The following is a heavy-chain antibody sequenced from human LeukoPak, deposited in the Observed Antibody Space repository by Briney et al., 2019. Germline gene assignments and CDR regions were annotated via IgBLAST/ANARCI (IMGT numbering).Heavy chain of an antibody. CDR2: INPNSGGT. V-gene: IGHV1-2*02. D-gene: IGHD5-18*01. J-gene: IGHJ3*02. CDR3: ARRRSYGRVPSAFDI. CDR1: GYTFTGYY. Sequence: ASVKVSCKASGYTFTGYYMHWVRQAPGQGLEWMGWINPNSGGTNYAQKFQGRVTMTRDTSISTAYMELSRLRSDDTDVYYCARRRSYGRVPSAFDIWGQGTMVTVSS.